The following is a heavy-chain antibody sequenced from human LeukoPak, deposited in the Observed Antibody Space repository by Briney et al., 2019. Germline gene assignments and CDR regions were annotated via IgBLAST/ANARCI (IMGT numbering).Heavy chain of an antibody. CDR2: IYYSGST. J-gene: IGHJ6*03. CDR1: GGSISSSSYY. V-gene: IGHV4-39*07. D-gene: IGHD4-11*01. CDR3: ARFDYRDHYYYYMDV. Sequence: SETLSLTCTVSGGSISSSSYYWGWLRQPPGTGLEWLGSIYYSGSTYYNPSLKSRVTISVDTSKNQFSLKLSSVTAAHTAVYYCARFDYRDHYYYYMDVWGKGTTVTVSS.